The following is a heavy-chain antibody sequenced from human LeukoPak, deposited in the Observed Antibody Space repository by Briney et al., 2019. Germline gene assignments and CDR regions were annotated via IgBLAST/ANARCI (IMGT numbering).Heavy chain of an antibody. D-gene: IGHD1-26*01. CDR1: GFTFSSYS. V-gene: IGHV3-48*02. CDR2: ISRSSRNI. J-gene: IGHJ4*02. Sequence: GGSLRLSCAASGFTFSSYSMNWVRQAPGKGLEWVSFISRSSRNIYYADSVKGRFTISRDNAKDSLCLQMNSLRDEDTAVYYCARDSGSYSFDYWGQGTLLTVSS. CDR3: ARDSGSYSFDY.